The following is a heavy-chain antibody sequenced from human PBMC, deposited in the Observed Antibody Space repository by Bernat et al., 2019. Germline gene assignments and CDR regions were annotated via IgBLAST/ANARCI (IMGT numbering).Heavy chain of an antibody. CDR1: GFTFSSYW. D-gene: IGHD1-26*01. V-gene: IGHV3-7*03. Sequence: EVQLVESGGGLVQPGGSLGLSCAASGFTFSSYWMSWVRLAPGKGLEWVVNIKRDGSEKYYVDSVKGRFTISRDNAKNSLYLQMDSLRGEDTAVYYCARQVGAGGAFDVWGQGTMVTVSS. CDR2: IKRDGSEK. CDR3: ARQVGAGGAFDV. J-gene: IGHJ3*01.